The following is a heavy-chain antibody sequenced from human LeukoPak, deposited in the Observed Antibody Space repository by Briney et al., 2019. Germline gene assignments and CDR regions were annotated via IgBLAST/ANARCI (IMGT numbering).Heavy chain of an antibody. CDR1: GGSFSGYY. CDR2: MSHTGAT. J-gene: IGHJ6*02. Sequence: PSETLSLTCAVFGGSFSGYYWSWIRQSPEKGLEWIGEMSHTGATNYNPSLKSPVTVSVDTSKTQFPLNLRSVTAADTAVYYCARGLHYNILTGGMDVWGQGTTVIVSS. D-gene: IGHD3-9*01. CDR3: ARGLHYNILTGGMDV. V-gene: IGHV4-34*01.